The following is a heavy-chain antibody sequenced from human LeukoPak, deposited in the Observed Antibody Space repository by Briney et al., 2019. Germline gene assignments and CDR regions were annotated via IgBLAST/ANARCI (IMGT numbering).Heavy chain of an antibody. CDR3: ARVRGPAAGTDYFDY. CDR1: GYTFTSYA. CDR2: IIPIFGTA. V-gene: IGHV1-69*05. Sequence: SVKVSCKASGYTFTSYAISWVRQAPGQGLEWMGGIIPIFGTANYAQKFQGRVTITTDESTSTAYMELSSLRSEDTAVYYCARVRGPAAGTDYFDYWGQGTLVTVSS. J-gene: IGHJ4*02. D-gene: IGHD6-13*01.